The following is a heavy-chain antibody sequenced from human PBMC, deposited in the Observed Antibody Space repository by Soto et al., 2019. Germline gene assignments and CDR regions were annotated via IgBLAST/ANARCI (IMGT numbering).Heavy chain of an antibody. CDR2: IVTSVTPT. CDR3: TRILWSSRRDALDI. CDR1: GFTFRKYA. Sequence: GGSQRVSWIAAGFTFRKYAMAWVRQAAGQDLASVSAIVTSVTPTLYAASVKRRFSISIADSRNTVSLQMNILGVEDTATYSCTRILWSSRRDALDIWGQGTTVTVSS. V-gene: IGHV3-23*01. J-gene: IGHJ6*02. D-gene: IGHD2-21*01.